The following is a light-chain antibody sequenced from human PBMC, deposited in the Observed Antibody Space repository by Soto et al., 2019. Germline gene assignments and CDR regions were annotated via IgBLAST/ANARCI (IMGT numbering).Light chain of an antibody. CDR3: QQYNNWPPIT. CDR1: QSVSNN. Sequence: EVMMTQSPATLSVSPGDTATLSYRASQSVSNNLAWYQQKPGQAPRLLIYYASTRATDVPARFSGSGSGTEFTLTISSLQSEDFALYYCQQYNNWPPITFGQGTRLEIK. J-gene: IGKJ5*01. CDR2: YAS. V-gene: IGKV3-15*01.